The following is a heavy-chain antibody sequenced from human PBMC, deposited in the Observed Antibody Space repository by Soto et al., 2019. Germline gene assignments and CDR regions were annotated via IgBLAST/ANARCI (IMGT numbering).Heavy chain of an antibody. D-gene: IGHD3-3*01. J-gene: IGHJ6*02. CDR2: INHSGST. V-gene: IGHV4-34*01. CDR3: ASDFWSGSYYYGMDV. CDR1: GGSFSGYY. Sequence: PSETLSLTCAVYGGSFSGYYWSWIRQPPGKGLEWIGEINHSGSTNYNPSLKSRVTISVDTSKNQFSLKLSSVTAADTAVYYCASDFWSGSYYYGMDVWGQGTTVTVSS.